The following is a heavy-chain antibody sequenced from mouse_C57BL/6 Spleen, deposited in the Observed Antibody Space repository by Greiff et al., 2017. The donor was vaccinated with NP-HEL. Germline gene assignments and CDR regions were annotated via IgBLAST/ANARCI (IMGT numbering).Heavy chain of an antibody. CDR3: ARIDEGYYAFDY. CDR2: IDPSDSYT. D-gene: IGHD2-3*01. V-gene: IGHV1-50*01. J-gene: IGHJ2*01. CDR1: GYTFTSYW. Sequence: VQLQQPGAELVKPGASVKLSCKASGYTFTSYWMQWVKQRPGQGLEWIGEIDPSDSYTNYNQKFKGKATLTVDTSSSTAYMQLSSLTSEDSAVYYCARIDEGYYAFDYWGQGTTLTVSS.